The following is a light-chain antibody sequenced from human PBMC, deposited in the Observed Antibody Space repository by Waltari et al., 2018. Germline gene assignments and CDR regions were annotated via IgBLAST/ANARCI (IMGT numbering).Light chain of an antibody. Sequence: QSVLTQPPSVSGAPRQRVTIPCSGSSSNLENNAVNWYQHLPGRAPKLLIRYDNLLPSGVSARFSASKSGTSASLAISGLQSDDEAEYYCATWDDSLNAYVFGSGTKVTVV. CDR3: ATWDDSLNAYV. CDR2: YDN. V-gene: IGLV1-36*01. J-gene: IGLJ1*01. CDR1: SSNLENNA.